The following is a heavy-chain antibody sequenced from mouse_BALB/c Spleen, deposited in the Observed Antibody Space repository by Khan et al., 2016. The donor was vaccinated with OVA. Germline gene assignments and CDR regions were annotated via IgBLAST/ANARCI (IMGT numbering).Heavy chain of an antibody. CDR2: IRLKSNNYAT. Sequence: EVQLQESGGGLVQPGGSMKLSCVASGFTFSNYWMNWVRQSPEKGLEWVAEIRLKSNNYATHYAESVKGRFTISRDDSKSSVYLQMNKLRAEDTGIYYCTRGIYYYGSSYNYWGQGTTLTVSS. V-gene: IGHV6-6*02. CDR1: GFTFSNYW. D-gene: IGHD1-1*01. CDR3: TRGIYYYGSSYNY. J-gene: IGHJ2*01.